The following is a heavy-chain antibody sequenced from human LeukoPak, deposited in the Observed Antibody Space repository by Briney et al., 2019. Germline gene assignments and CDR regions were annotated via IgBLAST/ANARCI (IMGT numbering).Heavy chain of an antibody. J-gene: IGHJ4*02. Sequence: GGSLRLSCAASGFTFSSYEMSWVRQAPGKGLEWVAVIWYDGSNKYYADSVKGRFTISRDNSKNTLYLQMNSLRAEDTAVYYCARDYCGGDCYSFDYWGQGTLVTVSS. D-gene: IGHD2-21*02. V-gene: IGHV3-33*08. CDR3: ARDYCGGDCYSFDY. CDR2: IWYDGSNK. CDR1: GFTFSSYE.